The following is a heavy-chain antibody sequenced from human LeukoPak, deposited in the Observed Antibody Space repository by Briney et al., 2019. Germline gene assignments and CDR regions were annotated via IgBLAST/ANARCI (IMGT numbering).Heavy chain of an antibody. Sequence: ASVKVSCTASGGTFSSYAINWVRQATGQGLGWMGWMNPNSGNTGYAQKFQGRVTMTRDTSTSTVYMELSSLRSEDTAVYYCAREIGMGAFDYYYYGMDVWGQGTTVTVSS. CDR3: AREIGMGAFDYYYYGMDV. CDR2: MNPNSGNT. CDR1: GGTFSSYA. D-gene: IGHD3-16*01. V-gene: IGHV1-8*02. J-gene: IGHJ6*02.